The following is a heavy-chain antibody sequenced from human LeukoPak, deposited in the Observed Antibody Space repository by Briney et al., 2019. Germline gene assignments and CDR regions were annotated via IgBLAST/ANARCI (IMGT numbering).Heavy chain of an antibody. J-gene: IGHJ4*02. CDR2: INQDGSDK. CDR1: GFTFSNYY. CDR3: ASDLGRTAGY. V-gene: IGHV3-7*01. Sequence: GGSLRLSCAASGFTFSNYYLSWFRQAPGKGLEWVANINQDGSDKYYVDSVKGRFTISRDNAKNSLYLHMNSLRAEDTAVYYCASDLGRTAGYWGQGTLVTVSS. D-gene: IGHD1-14*01.